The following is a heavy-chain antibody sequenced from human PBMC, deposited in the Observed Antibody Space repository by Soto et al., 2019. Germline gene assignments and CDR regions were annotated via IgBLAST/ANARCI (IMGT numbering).Heavy chain of an antibody. CDR2: INPKSGVT. J-gene: IGHJ4*02. CDR1: GYTFTGYY. Sequence: QGQLVQSGAEVKKPGASVKVSCKASGYTFTGYYIHWVRQAPGQGLEWMGWINPKSGVTNYAQKFQGRVTMITDTSISTAHMELSRLRSDDTAVYYCARDMAYGDFLPALFWGQGTLVTVSS. V-gene: IGHV1-2*02. CDR3: ARDMAYGDFLPALF. D-gene: IGHD4-17*01.